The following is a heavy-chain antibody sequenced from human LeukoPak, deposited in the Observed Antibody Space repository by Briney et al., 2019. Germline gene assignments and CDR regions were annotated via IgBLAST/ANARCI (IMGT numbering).Heavy chain of an antibody. J-gene: IGHJ4*02. D-gene: IGHD3-16*01. Sequence: GGSLRLSCAASGFTFDDYGMSWVRQAPGKGLEWISFIDSSSRTIFYAESVKGRFTISRDNAKNSLFLQMNSLRAEDTAVYYCARRVPNEVITDYFDYWGPGTLVTVSS. CDR3: ARRVPNEVITDYFDY. V-gene: IGHV3-48*04. CDR1: GFTFDDYG. CDR2: IDSSSRTI.